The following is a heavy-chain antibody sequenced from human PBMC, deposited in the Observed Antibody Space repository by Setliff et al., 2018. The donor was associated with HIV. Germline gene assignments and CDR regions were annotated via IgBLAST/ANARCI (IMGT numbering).Heavy chain of an antibody. J-gene: IGHJ3*02. D-gene: IGHD1-26*01. CDR2: IKSAINRHAT. CDR3: VGSPAEAASAAWDEAFDI. CDR1: GFSFSAST. Sequence: GGSLRLSCATSGFSFSASTIHWVRQIPGKGLEWLGQIKSAINRHATVYAAPMEGKFTISRDDSKKTAFLQMNSLRVEDTAVYYCVGSPAEAASAAWDEAFDIWGQGTLVTVSS. V-gene: IGHV3-73*01.